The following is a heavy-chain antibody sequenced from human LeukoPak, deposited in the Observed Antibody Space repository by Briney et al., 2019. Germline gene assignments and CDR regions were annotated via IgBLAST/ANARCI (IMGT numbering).Heavy chain of an antibody. CDR3: ARGFWTGVEY. CDR1: GFTFDTYS. D-gene: IGHD3/OR15-3a*01. CDR2: IKSDGSDT. V-gene: IGHV3-74*01. Sequence: PGGSLRLSCAASGFTFDTYSMQWVRQAPGEGLVWVSRIKSDGSDTSYADSVKGRFTIPRDNVKNTLYLQMNSLRAEDTAVYYCARGFWTGVEYWGQGALVTVSS. J-gene: IGHJ4*02.